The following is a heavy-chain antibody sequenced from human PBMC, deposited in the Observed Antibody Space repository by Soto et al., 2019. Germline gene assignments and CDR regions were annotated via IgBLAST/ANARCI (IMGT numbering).Heavy chain of an antibody. CDR3: ARERSSTYGLDGYYYYGLDV. CDR1: GFSLNTTGVC. CDR2: IDWDDDK. Sequence: SGPTLVNPTQTLTLTCTFSGFSLNTTGVCVSWIRQPPGKALEWLALIDWDDDKEYSVSLKTRLTISKDTSKNQVVLTMDNMDPVDTATYYCARERSSTYGLDGYYYYGLDVWGQGT. V-gene: IGHV2-70*01. D-gene: IGHD3-10*01. J-gene: IGHJ6*02.